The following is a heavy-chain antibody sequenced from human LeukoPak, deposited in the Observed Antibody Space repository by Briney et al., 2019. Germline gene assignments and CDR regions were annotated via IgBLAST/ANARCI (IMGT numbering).Heavy chain of an antibody. J-gene: IGHJ3*01. CDR2: INHSGST. Sequence: SETLSLTCAVYGGSFSGYYWSWIRQPPGKGLKWIGEINHSGSTNYNPSLKSRVTISVDTSKNQFSLKLSSVTAADTAVYYCARSPRGSGSSTLLGVAFDLWGHGTKVTVSS. CDR3: ARSPRGSGSSTLLGVAFDL. V-gene: IGHV4-34*01. CDR1: GGSFSGYY. D-gene: IGHD3-10*01.